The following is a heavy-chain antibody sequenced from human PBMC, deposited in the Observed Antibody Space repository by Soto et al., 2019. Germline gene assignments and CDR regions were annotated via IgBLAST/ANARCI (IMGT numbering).Heavy chain of an antibody. V-gene: IGHV3-30*18. D-gene: IGHD4-4*01. Sequence: QVQLVESGGGVVQPGRSLRLSCAASGFTFSSYGMHWVRQAPGKGLEWVAVISYDGSNKYYADSVKGRFTISRDNSKNTLYLQMKSLRAEDTAVYYCAKGHSNYIYWGQGTLVTVSS. J-gene: IGHJ4*02. CDR1: GFTFSSYG. CDR2: ISYDGSNK. CDR3: AKGHSNYIY.